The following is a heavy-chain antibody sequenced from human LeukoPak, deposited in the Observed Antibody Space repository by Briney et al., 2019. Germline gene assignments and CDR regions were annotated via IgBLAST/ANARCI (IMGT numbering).Heavy chain of an antibody. J-gene: IGHJ4*02. CDR3: LRDPDTH. V-gene: IGHV3-48*02. CDR2: ISSSGTTI. Sequence: GGSLRLSCAASGFTFSNYRMNWVRQAPGKGLEWISYISSSGTTIYYADSVKGRFTISRDNAKNSLYLQMSSLRDEDTAVYCCLRDPDTHWSQGTLVTVSS. D-gene: IGHD5-18*01. CDR1: GFTFSNYR.